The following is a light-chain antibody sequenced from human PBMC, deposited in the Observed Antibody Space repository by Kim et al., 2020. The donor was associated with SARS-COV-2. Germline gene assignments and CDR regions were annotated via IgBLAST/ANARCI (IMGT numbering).Light chain of an antibody. CDR3: AAWDDSLNGVV. Sequence: GQRVTVSCSGGSSNIGSNTVNWYQQHPGPAPKLLIYSNDQRPSGVPGRFSGSKSGTSASLAISGLQSEDEADYYCAAWDDSLNGVVFGGGTQLTVL. V-gene: IGLV1-44*01. CDR1: SSNIGSNT. J-gene: IGLJ2*01. CDR2: SND.